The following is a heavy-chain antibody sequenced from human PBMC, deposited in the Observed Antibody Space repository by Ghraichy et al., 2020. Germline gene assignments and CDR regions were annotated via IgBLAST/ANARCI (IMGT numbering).Heavy chain of an antibody. V-gene: IGHV4-34*01. J-gene: IGHJ4*02. CDR3: ARGEGYCSGGSCPENDY. D-gene: IGHD2-15*01. CDR2: INHSGST. Sequence: SETLSLTCAVYGGSFSGYYWSWIRQPPGKGLEWIGEINHSGSTNYNPSLKSRVTISVDTSKNQFSLKLSSVTAADTAVYYCARGEGYCSGGSCPENDYWGQGTLVTVSS. CDR1: GGSFSGYY.